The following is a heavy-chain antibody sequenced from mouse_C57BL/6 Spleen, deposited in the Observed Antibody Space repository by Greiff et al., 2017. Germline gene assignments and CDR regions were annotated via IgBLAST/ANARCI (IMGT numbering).Heavy chain of an antibody. CDR1: GYTFTSYW. D-gene: IGHD1-1*01. J-gene: IGHJ2*01. CDR3: ARGPIYYYGSSYGDFDY. CDR2: LNPSSGYT. Sequence: QVHVKQSGAELAKPGASVKLSCKASGYTFTSYWMHWVKQRPGQGLEWIGYLNPSSGYTKYNQKFKDKATLTADKSSSTAYMQLSSLTYEDSAVYYCARGPIYYYGSSYGDFDYWGQGTTLTVSS. V-gene: IGHV1-7*01.